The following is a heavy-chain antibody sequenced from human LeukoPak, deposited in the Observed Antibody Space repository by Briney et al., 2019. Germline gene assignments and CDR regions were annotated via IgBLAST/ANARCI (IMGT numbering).Heavy chain of an antibody. Sequence: GRSLRLSCAASGFTFSSYGMHWVRQAPGKGLEWVAVISYDGSNKYYADSVKGRFTISRDNSKNTLYLQMNSLRAEDTAVYYCARDRHGAMDLYYYYGMDVWGQGNTVTVSS. CDR2: ISYDGSNK. D-gene: IGHD5-18*01. CDR1: GFTFSSYG. V-gene: IGHV3-30*03. CDR3: ARDRHGAMDLYYYYGMDV. J-gene: IGHJ6*02.